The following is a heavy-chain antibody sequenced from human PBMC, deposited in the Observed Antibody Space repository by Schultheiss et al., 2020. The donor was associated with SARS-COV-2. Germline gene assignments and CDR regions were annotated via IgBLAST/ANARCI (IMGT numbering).Heavy chain of an antibody. D-gene: IGHD4-17*01. CDR3: AKDRGHTTVKYYYYGMDV. Sequence: GGSLRLSCAASGFTFSNYAMSWVRQAPGKGLEWVAVISYDGSNKYYADSVKGRFTISRDNSKNTLYLQMNSLRAEDTAVYYCAKDRGHTTVKYYYYGMDVWGQGTTVTVSS. V-gene: IGHV3-30*18. CDR1: GFTFSNYA. CDR2: ISYDGSNK. J-gene: IGHJ6*02.